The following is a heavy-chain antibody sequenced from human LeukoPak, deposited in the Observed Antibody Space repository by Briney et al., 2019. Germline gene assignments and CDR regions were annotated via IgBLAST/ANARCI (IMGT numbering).Heavy chain of an antibody. CDR1: GATFSSYS. CDR3: AREMATRPTFDY. CDR2: IIPIFGTA. J-gene: IGHJ4*02. D-gene: IGHD5-24*01. V-gene: IGHV1-69*05. Sequence: SVKVSCKAAGATFSSYSISWVGQAPGQGLEGMGRIIPIFGTANYAQKFQGRVMITTDESTSTAYMELSSLRSEDTAVYYCAREMATRPTFDYWGQGTLVTVSS.